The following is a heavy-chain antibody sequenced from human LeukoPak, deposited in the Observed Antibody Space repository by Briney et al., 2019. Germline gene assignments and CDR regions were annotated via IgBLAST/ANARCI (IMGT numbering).Heavy chain of an antibody. CDR3: ARQVDTAMVTLDY. Sequence: GEPLQISCKGSGYSFTSYWIGWVRQIPGKGLEWMGITYPGDSDTRYSPYFQVQITISADKSIRTAYLQWSSLTVSDNDMYYCARQVDTAMVTLDYWGEGTRVSVPS. J-gene: IGHJ4*02. V-gene: IGHV5-51*01. CDR2: TYPGDSDT. D-gene: IGHD5-18*01. CDR1: GYSFTSYW.